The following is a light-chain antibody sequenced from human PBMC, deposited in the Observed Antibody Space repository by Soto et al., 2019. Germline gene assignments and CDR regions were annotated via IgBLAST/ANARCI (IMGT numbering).Light chain of an antibody. CDR3: NSYAGSNNLV. CDR1: SSDVGGHNY. V-gene: IGLV2-8*01. J-gene: IGLJ2*01. Sequence: QSALTQPPSASGSPGQSVTISCTGTSSDVGGHNYVSWYQQHPGKAPKLMIYDVSKRPSGVPDRFSGSKSGNTASLTVSGLQAEDEADYYCNSYAGSNNLVFGGGTQLTVL. CDR2: DVS.